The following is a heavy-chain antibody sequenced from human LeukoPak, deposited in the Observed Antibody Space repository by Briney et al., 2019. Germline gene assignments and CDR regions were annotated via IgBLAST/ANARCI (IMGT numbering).Heavy chain of an antibody. CDR2: ISAYNGNT. CDR3: ARTYDFWSAQDY. J-gene: IGHJ4*02. Sequence: GESLKISCKGSGYSFTTYGISWVRQAPGQGLEWMGWISAYNGNTNYAQKLQGRVTMTTDTSTSTAYMELRGLRSDDTAVYYCARTYDFWSAQDYWGQGTLVTVSS. V-gene: IGHV1-18*01. D-gene: IGHD3-3*01. CDR1: GYSFTTYG.